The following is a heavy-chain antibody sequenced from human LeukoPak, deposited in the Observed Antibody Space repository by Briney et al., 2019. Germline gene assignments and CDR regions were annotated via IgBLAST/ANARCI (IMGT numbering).Heavy chain of an antibody. CDR1: GFTFSSHG. CDR3: AKPTGGSYLGV. Sequence: PGGSLRLSCAASGFTFSSHGMTWVRQAPGKGPEWVSAISGSGNSIYYADSVKGRFTISRDNFKNILYLQMVSLRVEDTAVYYCAKPTGGSYLGVWGQGTLVTVSS. CDR2: ISGSGNSI. D-gene: IGHD7-27*01. J-gene: IGHJ4*02. V-gene: IGHV3-23*01.